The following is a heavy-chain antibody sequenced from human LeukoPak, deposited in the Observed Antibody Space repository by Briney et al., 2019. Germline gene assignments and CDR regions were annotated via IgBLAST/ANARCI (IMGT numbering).Heavy chain of an antibody. CDR3: ARSAGVGITIFGVVSPYYDY. J-gene: IGHJ4*02. Sequence: ASVKVSCKDSGYTFTSYGLSGVRPAPGRGVEWMGWISAYNGNTNYAQKLQARVTMTTVTSTSTAYMELMSLRSDDTAVYYCARSAGVGITIFGVVSPYYDYWGQGTLVTVSS. D-gene: IGHD3-3*01. V-gene: IGHV1-18*01. CDR2: ISAYNGNT. CDR1: GYTFTSYG.